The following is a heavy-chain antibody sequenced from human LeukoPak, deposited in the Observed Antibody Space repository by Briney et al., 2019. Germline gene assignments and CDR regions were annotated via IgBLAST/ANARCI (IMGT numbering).Heavy chain of an antibody. CDR3: VRGRGWLPDY. V-gene: IGHV4-59*11. D-gene: IGHD3-9*01. CDR1: GGSISGHY. Sequence: SETLSLTCTVSGGSISGHYCNWIRQPPGKGLEWIGYIYDSGSTNYNPSLRSRVTISVDTSKNQFSLKLSSVTAADTAVYYCVRGRGWLPDYWGQGTLVTVSS. CDR2: IYDSGST. J-gene: IGHJ4*02.